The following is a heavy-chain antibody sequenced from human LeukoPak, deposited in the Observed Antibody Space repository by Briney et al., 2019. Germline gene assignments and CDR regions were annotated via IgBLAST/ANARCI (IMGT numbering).Heavy chain of an antibody. Sequence: SETLSLTCTVSGGSISSHYWSWIRQPPGKGLEWIGYIYYSGSTNYNPSLKSRVTISVDTSKNQFSLKRSSVTAADTAVYYCARRVARWFDPWGQGTLVTVSS. CDR3: ARRVARWFDP. V-gene: IGHV4-59*11. D-gene: IGHD2-15*01. CDR1: GGSISSHY. J-gene: IGHJ5*02. CDR2: IYYSGST.